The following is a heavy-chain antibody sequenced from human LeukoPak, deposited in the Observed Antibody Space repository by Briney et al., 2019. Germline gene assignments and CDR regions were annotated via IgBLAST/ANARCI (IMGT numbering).Heavy chain of an antibody. CDR1: GGTFSSYA. V-gene: IGHV1-69*01. CDR2: IIPIFGTA. Sequence: ASVKVSCKASGGTFSSYAISWVRQAPGQGLEWMGGIIPIFGTANYAQKFQGRVTITADESTSTAYMELSSLRSEDTAVYYCARSDFRIVGATPPFDYWGQGTLVTVSS. J-gene: IGHJ4*02. D-gene: IGHD1-26*01. CDR3: ARSDFRIVGATPPFDY.